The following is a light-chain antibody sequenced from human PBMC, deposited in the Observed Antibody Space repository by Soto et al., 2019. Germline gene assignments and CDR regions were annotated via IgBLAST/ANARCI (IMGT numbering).Light chain of an antibody. CDR3: KKYNNWPIT. J-gene: IGKJ5*01. V-gene: IGKV3-15*01. Sequence: EIVLTQSPATLSVSPCERATLSCRASQSVSGDLAWYHHKPGQANRLLIYDASTRALDTPARFAGSGSGTEFTLTISSLQSEDFAVYFCKKYNNWPITFGKGTRLEIK. CDR2: DAS. CDR1: QSVSGD.